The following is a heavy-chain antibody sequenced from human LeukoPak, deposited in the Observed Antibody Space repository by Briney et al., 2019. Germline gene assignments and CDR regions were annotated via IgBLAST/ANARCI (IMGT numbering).Heavy chain of an antibody. J-gene: IGHJ4*02. Sequence: ASVKVSCKASGYTFTSYAMHWVRQAPGQRLEWMGWINAGNGNTKYSQKFQGRVTITRDTSASTAYMELSSLRSEDTAVYYCARVVRREWELKRPALDYWGQGTLVTVSS. CDR1: GYTFTSYA. D-gene: IGHD1-26*01. CDR3: ARVVRREWELKRPALDY. CDR2: INAGNGNT. V-gene: IGHV1-3*01.